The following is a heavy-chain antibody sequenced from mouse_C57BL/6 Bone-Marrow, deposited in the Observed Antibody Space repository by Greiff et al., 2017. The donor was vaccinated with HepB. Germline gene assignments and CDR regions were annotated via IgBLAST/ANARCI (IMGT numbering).Heavy chain of an antibody. CDR2: INPSSGYT. V-gene: IGHV1-4*01. Sequence: VKLVESGAELARPGASVKMSCKASGYTFTSYTMHWVKQRPGQGLEWIGYINPSSGYTKYNQKFKDKATLTADKSSSTAYIQLSSLTSEDSAVYYCARSTIVTRYFDVWGTGTTVTVSS. CDR1: GYTFTSYT. CDR3: ARSTIVTRYFDV. D-gene: IGHD2-5*01. J-gene: IGHJ1*03.